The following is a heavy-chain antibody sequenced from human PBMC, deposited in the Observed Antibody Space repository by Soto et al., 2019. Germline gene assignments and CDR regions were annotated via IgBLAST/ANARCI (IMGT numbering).Heavy chain of an antibody. Sequence: EVQLVESGGGLVQPGGSLKLSCAASGFTFSGSAMHWVRQASGKGLEWVGRIRSKANSYATAYAASVKGRFSISRDDSKNTAYLQMNSLTTEDTAVYFCSRPHPTGIEAAGDLEYWGQGTLVTVSS. CDR3: SRPHPTGIEAAGDLEY. CDR2: IRSKANSYAT. J-gene: IGHJ4*02. V-gene: IGHV3-73*02. D-gene: IGHD6-13*01. CDR1: GFTFSGSA.